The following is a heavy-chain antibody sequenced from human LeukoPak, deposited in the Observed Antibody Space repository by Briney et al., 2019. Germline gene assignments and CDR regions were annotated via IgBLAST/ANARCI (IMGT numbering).Heavy chain of an antibody. CDR3: ARSQTRWLQSTY. J-gene: IGHJ4*02. CDR1: GFTFSSYS. Sequence: PGGYLRLSCAASGFTFSSYSMNWVRQAPGRGLEWVSSISSSSSYIYYADSVKGRFTISRDNAKNSLYLQMNSLRAEDTAVYYCARSQTRWLQSTYWGQGTLVTVSS. CDR2: ISSSSSYI. D-gene: IGHD5-24*01. V-gene: IGHV3-21*01.